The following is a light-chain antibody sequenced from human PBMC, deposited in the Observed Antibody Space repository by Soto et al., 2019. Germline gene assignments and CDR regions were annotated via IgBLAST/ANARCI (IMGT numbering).Light chain of an antibody. CDR2: DAS. J-gene: IGKJ1*01. CDR1: QSISSR. Sequence: DIQMTQSPSTLSASVGERVTITCRASQSISSRLAWYQQKPGKAPKLLIYDASSLESGVPSRFSGSGSGTEFTPTISSLQPDDFATYYCQQYNSYWTFGQGTKVEIK. V-gene: IGKV1-5*01. CDR3: QQYNSYWT.